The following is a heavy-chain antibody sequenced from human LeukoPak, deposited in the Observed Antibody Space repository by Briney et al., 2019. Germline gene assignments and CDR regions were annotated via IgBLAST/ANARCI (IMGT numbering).Heavy chain of an antibody. Sequence: SGGSLRLSCVASGFTLGNYWMHWVRQAPGKGLVWVSHINTDRSSTNYADSVKGRFTICRDNARNTLYLQMNSVRVEDTGVYYCARDLTHCSGGRCHTSPNDCWGQGTLVTVS. CDR2: INTDRSST. V-gene: IGHV3-74*01. CDR3: ARDLTHCSGGRCHTSPNDC. J-gene: IGHJ4*02. CDR1: GFTLGNYW. D-gene: IGHD2-15*01.